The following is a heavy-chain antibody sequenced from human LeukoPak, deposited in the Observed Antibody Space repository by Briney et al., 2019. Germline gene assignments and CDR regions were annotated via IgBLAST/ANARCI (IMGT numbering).Heavy chain of an antibody. D-gene: IGHD3-3*01. CDR3: ARDEAIFGAGYYYGMDV. Sequence: SETLSLTCIVSGGSISSGGHYWSWIRQHPGKGLEWIGYINYSGSTYYNPSLKSRVTISVDTSQNQFSLKLSSVTAADTAVYYCARDEAIFGAGYYYGMDVWGQGTTVTVS. CDR2: INYSGST. J-gene: IGHJ6*02. CDR1: GGSISSGGHY. V-gene: IGHV4-31*03.